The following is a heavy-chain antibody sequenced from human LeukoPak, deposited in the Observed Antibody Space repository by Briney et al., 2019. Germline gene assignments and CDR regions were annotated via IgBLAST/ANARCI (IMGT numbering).Heavy chain of an antibody. CDR3: AKEVGYYDSSGYYARTEYFQH. V-gene: IGHV3-43*02. CDR2: ISGDGGST. J-gene: IGHJ1*01. CDR1: GFTFDDYA. D-gene: IGHD3-22*01. Sequence: GGSLRLSCAASGFTFDDYAMHWVRQAPGKGLEWVSLISGDGGSTYYADSVKGRFTISRDNSKNSLYLQMNSLRTEDTALYYCAKEVGYYDSSGYYARTEYFQHWGQGTLVTVSS.